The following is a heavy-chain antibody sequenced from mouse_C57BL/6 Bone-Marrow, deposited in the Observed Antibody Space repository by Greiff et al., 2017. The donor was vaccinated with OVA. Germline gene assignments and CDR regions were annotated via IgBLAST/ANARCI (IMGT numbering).Heavy chain of an antibody. D-gene: IGHD1-1*01. J-gene: IGHJ1*03. Sequence: EVLLVESGGGLVKPGGSLKLSCAASGFTFSSYAMSWVRQTPEKSLEWVATISDGGGYTYYPDNVKSRFTISRDNAKNNLYLQMSHLKSEDTAMYYCARLIYYYGSSYWYFDVWGKGTTVTVSS. CDR2: ISDGGGYT. CDR3: ARLIYYYGSSYWYFDV. CDR1: GFTFSSYA. V-gene: IGHV5-4*01.